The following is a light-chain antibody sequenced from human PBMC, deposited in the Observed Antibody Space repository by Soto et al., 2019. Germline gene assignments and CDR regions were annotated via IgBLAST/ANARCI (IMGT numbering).Light chain of an antibody. CDR2: AAS. J-gene: IGKJ4*01. V-gene: IGKV1-9*01. CDR1: QGISSY. CDR3: QQLNSYPLT. Sequence: DIRFTQSPSFLSASVVDRVTITCRASQGISSYLAWYQQKPGKAPKLLIYAASTLQSGVPSTFSGSGSGTEFTLAISSLQPEDFATYYCQQLNSYPLTFGGGTKVDI.